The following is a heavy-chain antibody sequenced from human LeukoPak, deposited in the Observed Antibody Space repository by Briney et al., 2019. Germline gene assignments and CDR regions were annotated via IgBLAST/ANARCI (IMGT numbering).Heavy chain of an antibody. CDR3: ARDNSVWELLSDW. J-gene: IGHJ4*02. D-gene: IGHD3-16*01. Sequence: GGSLRLSCAASGFTFSSYGMHWVRQAPGKGLEWVAFIRYDGSNKYYADSVKGRFTISRDNAKNSLYLQMNSLRAEDTAVYYCARDNSVWELLSDWGGQGTLVTVSS. CDR2: IRYDGSNK. CDR1: GFTFSSYG. V-gene: IGHV3-30*02.